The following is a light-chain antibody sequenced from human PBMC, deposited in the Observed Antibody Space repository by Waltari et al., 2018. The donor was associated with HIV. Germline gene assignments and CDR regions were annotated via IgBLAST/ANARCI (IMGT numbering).Light chain of an antibody. J-gene: IGKJ1*01. CDR1: QSINTN. CDR2: HAS. Sequence: DIQMTQSPSSLSAYVGDRVTITCRASQSINTNLHWYQQKPGKAPYLVMYHASTLQSGVPSRFSRSGSGTDFTLTISSLRPEDFATYYCQQTNIFPRTVGPGTKVE. V-gene: IGKV1-39*01. CDR3: QQTNIFPRT.